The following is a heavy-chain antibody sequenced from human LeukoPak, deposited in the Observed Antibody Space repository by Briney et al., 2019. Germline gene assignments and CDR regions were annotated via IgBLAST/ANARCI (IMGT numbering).Heavy chain of an antibody. CDR2: ISSSGSTI. CDR3: ARRRDSGSLQHFDY. D-gene: IGHD1-26*01. Sequence: PGGSLRLSCAASGFTFSDYYMSWIRQAPGKGLEWVSYISSSGSTIYYADSVKGRFTISRDNAKNSLYLQMNSLRAEDTAVYYCARRRDSGSLQHFDYWGQGTLVTVSS. CDR1: GFTFSDYY. V-gene: IGHV3-11*01. J-gene: IGHJ4*02.